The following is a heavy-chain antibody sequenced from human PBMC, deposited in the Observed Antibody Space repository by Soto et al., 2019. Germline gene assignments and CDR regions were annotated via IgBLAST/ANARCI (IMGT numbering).Heavy chain of an antibody. CDR2: ISYDGSNK. V-gene: IGHV3-30*18. CDR1: GFTFSSYG. CDR3: AKDLRLIAAAGPFFDY. D-gene: IGHD6-13*01. J-gene: IGHJ4*02. Sequence: QVQLVESGGGVVQPGRSLRLSCAASGFTFSSYGMHWVRQAPGKGLEWVAVISYDGSNKYYADSMKGRFTISRDNSKNTLYLQMNSLRAEDTAVYYCAKDLRLIAAAGPFFDYWGQGTLVTVSS.